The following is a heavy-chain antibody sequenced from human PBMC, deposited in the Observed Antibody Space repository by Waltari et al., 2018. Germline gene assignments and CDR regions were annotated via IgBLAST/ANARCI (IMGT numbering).Heavy chain of an antibody. CDR3: AGGTGCLIDN. V-gene: IGHV3-7*01. CDR1: GFPFRSFW. J-gene: IGHJ4*02. Sequence: EVQLVESGGGLVQPGGSLRLSCAASGFPFRSFWMSWVRQAPAKGLEWVAIIKQDGSETFYVDSVKGRFTISRDNAKNSLYLQVNSLRAEDTALYYCAGGTGCLIDNWGQGTLVTVSS. CDR2: IKQDGSET.